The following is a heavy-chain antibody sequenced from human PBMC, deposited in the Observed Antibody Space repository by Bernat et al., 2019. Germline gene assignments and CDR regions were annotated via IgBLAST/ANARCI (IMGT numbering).Heavy chain of an antibody. CDR1: GFTFDDYA. V-gene: IGHV3-43*02. J-gene: IGHJ6*02. D-gene: IGHD1-26*01. Sequence: EVQLVESGGGVVQPGGSLRLSCAASGFTFDDYAIHWVRQAPGKGLEWVSLISGDGGSTYYADSVKGRFTISRDNSKNSLYLQMNSLRTEDTALYYCAKVGASLDLLQKDYYYGMDVWGQGTTVTVSS. CDR3: AKVGASLDLLQKDYYYGMDV. CDR2: ISGDGGST.